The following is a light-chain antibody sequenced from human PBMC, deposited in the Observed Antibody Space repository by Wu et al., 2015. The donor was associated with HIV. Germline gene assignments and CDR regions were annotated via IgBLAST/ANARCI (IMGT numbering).Light chain of an antibody. CDR3: QQYGVSRT. CDR2: GAS. Sequence: EIVLTQSPGTLSLSPGERATLSCRASETISEHSLAWYQQNPGQSPRLLIHGASSRATGVPDRFSGSGSGTDFTLTITRLEPEDFAVYYCQQYGVSRTFGQGTKLGIK. V-gene: IGKV3-20*01. J-gene: IGKJ2*01. CDR1: ETISEHS.